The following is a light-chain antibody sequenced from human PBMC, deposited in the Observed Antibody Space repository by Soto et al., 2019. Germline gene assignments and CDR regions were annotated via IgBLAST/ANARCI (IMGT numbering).Light chain of an antibody. V-gene: IGLV2-14*01. Sequence: QSALTQTASVSGSPGQSITISCTGASSDVGDYSYVSWYQHHPGQAPELLIYEVSNRPSGVSHRFSGSKSGNTASLTISGLQAEDEADYYCCSYTSISTGVLFGGGTKVTVL. J-gene: IGLJ2*01. CDR2: EVS. CDR1: SSDVGDYSY. CDR3: CSYTSISTGVL.